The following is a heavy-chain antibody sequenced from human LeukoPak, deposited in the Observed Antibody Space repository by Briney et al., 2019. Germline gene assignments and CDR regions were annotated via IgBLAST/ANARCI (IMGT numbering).Heavy chain of an antibody. CDR1: GGSISSYY. V-gene: IGHV4-59*01. Sequence: SETLSLTCTVSGGSISSYYWSWIRQPPGKGLEWIGYIYYSGSTNYNPSLKSRVTISVDTSKNQFSLKLSSVTVADTAVYYCACSTVHGGNSGDLNHFDYWGQGTLVTVSS. D-gene: IGHD4-23*01. CDR2: IYYSGST. J-gene: IGHJ4*02. CDR3: ACSTVHGGNSGDLNHFDY.